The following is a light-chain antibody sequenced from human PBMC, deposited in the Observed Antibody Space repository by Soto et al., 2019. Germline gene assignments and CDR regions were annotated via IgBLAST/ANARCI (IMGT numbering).Light chain of an antibody. CDR3: QQSYNIPRAT. CDR1: QSISSY. J-gene: IGKJ1*01. Sequence: DIQMTQSPSSLSASVGDRVTITCRAIQSISSYLSWYQQKPGKAPKVLIYAASSLQSGVPPRCSGSGSGTDLTLTISSLQPEDFATYFCQQSYNIPRATFGQGTKVDI. CDR2: AAS. V-gene: IGKV1-39*01.